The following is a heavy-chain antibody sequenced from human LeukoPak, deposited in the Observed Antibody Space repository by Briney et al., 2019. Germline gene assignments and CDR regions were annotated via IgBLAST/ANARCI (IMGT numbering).Heavy chain of an antibody. CDR2: INHSGST. V-gene: IGHV4-34*01. Sequence: PSETLSLTCAVYGGSFSGYYWSWIRQPPGKGLEWIGEINHSGSTNYNPSLKSRVTMSVDTSKNQFSLKLSSVTAADPAVYYCAREREEKWIQLCFIDYWGQGTLVTVSS. J-gene: IGHJ4*02. CDR3: AREREEKWIQLCFIDY. CDR1: GGSFSGYY. D-gene: IGHD5-18*01.